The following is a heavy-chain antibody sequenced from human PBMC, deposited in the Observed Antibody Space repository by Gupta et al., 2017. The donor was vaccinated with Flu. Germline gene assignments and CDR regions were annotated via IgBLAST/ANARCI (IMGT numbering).Heavy chain of an antibody. D-gene: IGHD3-10*01. CDR2: IAADGSVK. CDR1: GFNFRSYG. J-gene: IGHJ4*02. Sequence: EQLVESGGRLVQPGGSLKTPCVVYGFNFRSYGMDWVRQAPGKGLEWVANIAADGSVKNYADSVKGRFTISRDDAKNSLFLQMNSLRAEDTALYYCARYRGWKQFDYWGQGAPVTVSS. V-gene: IGHV3-7*01. CDR3: ARYRGWKQFDY.